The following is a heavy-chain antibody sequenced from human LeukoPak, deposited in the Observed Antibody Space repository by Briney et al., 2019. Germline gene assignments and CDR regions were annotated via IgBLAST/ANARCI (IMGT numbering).Heavy chain of an antibody. D-gene: IGHD3-22*01. CDR2: ISAYNGNT. Sequence: ASVKVSCKASGYTFTSYGISWVRQAPGQGLEWMGWISAYNGNTNYAQKLQGRVTMTTDTSTSTAYMELRSLRSDDTAVYYCARAYYYDSSGYGSPGAFDIWGQGTMVTVSS. V-gene: IGHV1-18*01. J-gene: IGHJ3*02. CDR1: GYTFTSYG. CDR3: ARAYYYDSSGYGSPGAFDI.